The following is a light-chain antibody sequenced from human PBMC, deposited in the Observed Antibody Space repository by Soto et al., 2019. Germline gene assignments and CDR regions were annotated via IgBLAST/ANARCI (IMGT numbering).Light chain of an antibody. J-gene: IGKJ5*01. CDR3: QQYGSSPPVT. Sequence: EIVLTQSPATLSLSPGERATLSCGASQSVTSSYLAWYQQKPGLAPRLLIYDASSRATSIPYRFSGSGSGTDFSLIISSLEPEDFAVYYCQQYGSSPPVTFGQGTRLEIK. CDR2: DAS. CDR1: QSVTSSY. V-gene: IGKV3D-20*01.